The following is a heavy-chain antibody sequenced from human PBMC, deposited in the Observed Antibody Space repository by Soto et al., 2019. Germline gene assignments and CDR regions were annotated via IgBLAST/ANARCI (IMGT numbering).Heavy chain of an antibody. CDR1: GYSFTSYW. V-gene: IGHV5-51*01. CDR2: IYPGDSDT. Sequence: GESLKIFCKGSGYSFTSYWIGWVRQMPGKGLEWMGIIYPGDSDTRYSPSFQGQVTISADKSISTAYLQWSSLKASDTAMYYCARTASGYYVSYGMDVWGQGTTVTVSS. J-gene: IGHJ6*02. D-gene: IGHD3-22*01. CDR3: ARTASGYYVSYGMDV.